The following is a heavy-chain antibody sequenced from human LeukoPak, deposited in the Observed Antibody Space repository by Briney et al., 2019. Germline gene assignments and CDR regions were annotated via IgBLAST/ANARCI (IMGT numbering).Heavy chain of an antibody. D-gene: IGHD1-26*01. CDR2: SKSKTDGGTT. CDR3: TTDDSDPWEPRSLFDY. V-gene: IGHV3-15*07. CDR1: GFTFSNAW. J-gene: IGHJ4*02. Sequence: PGGSLRLSCAASGFTFSNAWMNWVRQAPGKGLEWVGRSKSKTDGGTTDYAAPVKGRFTILRDDSKNTLYLQMNSLKTEDTAVYYCTTDDSDPWEPRSLFDYWGQGTLVTVYS.